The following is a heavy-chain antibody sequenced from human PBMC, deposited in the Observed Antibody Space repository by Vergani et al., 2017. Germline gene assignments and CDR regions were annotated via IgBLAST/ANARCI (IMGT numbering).Heavy chain of an antibody. CDR1: GGTFSSYA. CDR3: ARDLDYYDSSGYQGSPSYYYYYGMDV. CDR2: IIPIFGTA. Sequence: QVQLVQSGAEVKKPGSSVKVSCKASGGTFSSYAISWVRQAPGQGLEGMGGIIPIFGTANYAQKFQGRVTITADESTSTAYMELSSLRSEDTAVYYCARDLDYYDSSGYQGSPSYYYYYGMDVWGQGTTVTVSS. D-gene: IGHD3-22*01. V-gene: IGHV1-69*12. J-gene: IGHJ6*02.